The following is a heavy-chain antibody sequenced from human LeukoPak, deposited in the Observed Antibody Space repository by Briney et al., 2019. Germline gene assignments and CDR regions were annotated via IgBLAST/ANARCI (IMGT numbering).Heavy chain of an antibody. CDR2: VFDSGST. Sequence: SETLSLTCTVSGGSISNYWWSWIRQPPGKGLEWIGYVFDSGSTNYNPSLKSRVTISVDTSKKQFSLKLSSVTAADTAVYYCARGYSSSWNYFDYWGQGTLVTVSS. D-gene: IGHD6-13*01. J-gene: IGHJ4*02. CDR3: ARGYSSSWNYFDY. CDR1: GGSISNYW. V-gene: IGHV4-59*01.